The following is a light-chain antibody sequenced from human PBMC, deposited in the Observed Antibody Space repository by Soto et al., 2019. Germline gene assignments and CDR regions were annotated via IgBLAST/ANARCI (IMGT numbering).Light chain of an antibody. CDR1: PSFPRNY. CDR2: GXA. Sequence: IVLTQSPGTLSLSPGERATVTXGASPSFPRNYLAWYQQKPGXAPRXXXDGXATMATGIPDRLSGSGSATDFTLTISRLEPEDFAVYYCHQYGSATRTFGQGTKVDIK. V-gene: IGKV3-20*01. CDR3: HQYGSATRT. J-gene: IGKJ1*01.